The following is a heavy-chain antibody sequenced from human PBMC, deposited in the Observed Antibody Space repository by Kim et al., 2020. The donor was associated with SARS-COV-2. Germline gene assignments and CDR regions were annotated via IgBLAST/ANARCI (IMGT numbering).Heavy chain of an antibody. Sequence: YNPSRKSRVTISVDTSKNQFSLEWSFVTAADTAMYYCSRANIHSYFYAMDVWGLGTAVTVSS. CDR3: SRANIHSYFYAMDV. J-gene: IGHJ6*02. V-gene: IGHV4-39*01.